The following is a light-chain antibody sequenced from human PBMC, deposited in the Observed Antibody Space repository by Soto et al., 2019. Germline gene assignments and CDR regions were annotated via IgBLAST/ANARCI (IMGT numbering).Light chain of an antibody. CDR3: AAWDDSLNAWV. J-gene: IGLJ3*02. CDR2: SND. Sequence: QSALTQPPSASGTPGQRVTISCSGSYSNIGNTIVTWYQLLPGTAPKVLIHSNDQRPSGVPDRFSGSKSGTSASLAISGLQSADEAEYYCAAWDDSLNAWVFGGGTKLTVL. V-gene: IGLV1-44*01. CDR1: YSNIGNTI.